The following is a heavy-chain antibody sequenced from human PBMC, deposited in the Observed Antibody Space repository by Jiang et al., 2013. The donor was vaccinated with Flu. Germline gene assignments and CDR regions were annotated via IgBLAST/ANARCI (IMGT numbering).Heavy chain of an antibody. Sequence: PGLVKPSETLSLTCTVSGGSISSYYWSWIRQPPGKGLEWIGYIYYSGSTNYNPSLKSRVTISVDTSKNQFSLKLSSVTAADTAVYYCARDQGNYYGSGSYPHWYFDYWGQGTLVTVSS. D-gene: IGHD3-10*01. CDR2: IYYSGST. J-gene: IGHJ4*02. V-gene: IGHV4-59*01. CDR1: GGSISSYY. CDR3: ARDQGNYYGSGSYPHWYFDY.